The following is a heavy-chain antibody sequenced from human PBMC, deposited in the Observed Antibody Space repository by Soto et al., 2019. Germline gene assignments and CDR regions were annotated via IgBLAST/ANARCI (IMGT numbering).Heavy chain of an antibody. CDR1: GGSISSSSYC. CDR2: IYYSGST. Sequence: ASETLSLTCTVSGGSISSSSYCWGWIRQPPGEGLEWIGSIYYSGSTYYNPSLKSRVTISVDTSKNQFSLKLSSVTAADTAVYYCARHADSYDAEFDYWGQGTLVTVSS. D-gene: IGHD5-18*01. V-gene: IGHV4-39*01. J-gene: IGHJ4*02. CDR3: ARHADSYDAEFDY.